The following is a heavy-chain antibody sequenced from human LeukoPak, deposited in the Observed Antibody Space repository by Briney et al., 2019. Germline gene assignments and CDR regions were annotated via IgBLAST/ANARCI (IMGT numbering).Heavy chain of an antibody. V-gene: IGHV3-33*01. CDR3: ARDALQTPTTVTTEYYFDY. D-gene: IGHD4-17*01. CDR1: GFTFSSYG. CDR2: IWYDGSNK. Sequence: GGSLRLSCAASGFTFSSYGMHWVRQAPGKGLEWVAVIWYDGSNKYYADSVKGRFTISRDNSKNTLYLQMNSLRAEDTAVYYCARDALQTPTTVTTEYYFDYWGQGTLVTVSS. J-gene: IGHJ4*02.